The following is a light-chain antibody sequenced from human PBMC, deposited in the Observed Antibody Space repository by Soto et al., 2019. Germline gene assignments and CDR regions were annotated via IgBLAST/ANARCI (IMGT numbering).Light chain of an antibody. J-gene: IGLJ1*01. CDR1: SSDVGGYNY. CDR3: CSYAGSYTHYV. Sequence: QLVLTQPRSVSGSPGQSITISCTGTSSDVGGYNYVSWYRQHPGKAPKPMIYDVSKRPSGVPDRFSGSKSGNTASLTISGLQAEDEADYYCCSYAGSYTHYVFGTGTKLTVL. CDR2: DVS. V-gene: IGLV2-11*01.